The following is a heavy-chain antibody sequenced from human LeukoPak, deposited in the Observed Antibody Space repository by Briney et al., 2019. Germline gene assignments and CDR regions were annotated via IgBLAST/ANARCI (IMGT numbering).Heavy chain of an antibody. CDR2: IRYDGSNK. J-gene: IGHJ4*02. CDR1: GFAFSSYG. CDR3: AREKYGGNYFDY. V-gene: IGHV3-30*02. D-gene: IGHD3-16*01. Sequence: GGSLRLSCAASGFAFSSYGMHWVRQAPGKGLEWVAFIRYDGSNKYYADSVKGRFTISRDNSKNTLYLQMNSLRAEDTAVYYCAREKYGGNYFDYWGQGTLVTVSS.